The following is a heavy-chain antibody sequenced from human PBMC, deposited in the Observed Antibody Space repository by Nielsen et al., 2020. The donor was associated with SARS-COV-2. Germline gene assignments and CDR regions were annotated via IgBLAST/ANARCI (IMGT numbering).Heavy chain of an antibody. J-gene: IGHJ4*02. CDR3: ARDQGSSWYGGVDY. CDR2: IYYSGST. D-gene: IGHD6-13*01. Sequence: WIRQPPGKGLEWIGYIYYSGSTYYNPSLKSRVTISVDTSKNQFSLKLSSVTAADTAVYYCARDQGSSWYGGVDYWGQGTPVTVSS. V-gene: IGHV4-30-4*01.